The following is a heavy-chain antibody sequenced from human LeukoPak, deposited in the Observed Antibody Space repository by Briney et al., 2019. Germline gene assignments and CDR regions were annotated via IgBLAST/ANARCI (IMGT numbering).Heavy chain of an antibody. CDR1: GGSFSGYY. J-gene: IGHJ3*02. D-gene: IGHD5-18*01. V-gene: IGHV4-34*01. CDR2: INHSGST. CDR3: ARGKWGYSYGSGAFDI. Sequence: SETLSLTCAVYGGSFSGYYWSWIRQPPGKGLEWIGEINHSGSTNYNPSLKSRVTISVDTSKNQFSLKLSSVTAADTAVYYCARGKWGYSYGSGAFDIWGQGTMDTVSS.